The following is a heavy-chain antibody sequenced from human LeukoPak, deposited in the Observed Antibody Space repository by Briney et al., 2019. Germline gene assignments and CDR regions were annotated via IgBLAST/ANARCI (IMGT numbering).Heavy chain of an antibody. Sequence: PSETLSLTCTVSGYSISSGYYWAWIRQPPGKGLEWIGMIFYSGSAYYTPSLRGRVTLSVDTSRNQFSLNLISVTAADTGVYFCARQQSDTSLFDPWGQGTLVTVSS. V-gene: IGHV4-38-2*02. CDR1: GYSISSGYY. CDR2: IFYSGSA. J-gene: IGHJ5*02. D-gene: IGHD2-21*02. CDR3: ARQQSDTSLFDP.